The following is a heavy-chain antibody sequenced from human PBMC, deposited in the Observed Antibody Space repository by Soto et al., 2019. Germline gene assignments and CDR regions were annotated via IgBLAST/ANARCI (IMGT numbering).Heavy chain of an antibody. D-gene: IGHD3-16*01. CDR1: GFTFSTSS. V-gene: IGHV3-48*01. CDR3: ARNTLG. Sequence: GGSLRLSCAASGFTFSTSSMGWVRQAPGKGLEWVSYTRFSGGIIYYADSVRGRFAISRDNAKSSLYLQMNSLRAEDTAVYYCARNTLGWGQATRVTVSS. J-gene: IGHJ4*02. CDR2: TRFSGGII.